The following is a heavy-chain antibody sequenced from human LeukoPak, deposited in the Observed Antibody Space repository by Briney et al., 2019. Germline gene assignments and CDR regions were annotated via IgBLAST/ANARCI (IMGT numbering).Heavy chain of an antibody. V-gene: IGHV1-8*01. J-gene: IGHJ4*02. CDR2: MNPNSGTT. Sequence: ASVKVSCKASGYTFTSYDINWVRQATGQGLEWMGWMNPNSGTTGYAQKFQGRVTMTRNTSISTAYMELSSLRSEDPAVYYCARDRVGEGDYWGQGTLVTVSS. CDR3: ARDRVGEGDY. CDR1: GYTFTSYD. D-gene: IGHD1-26*01.